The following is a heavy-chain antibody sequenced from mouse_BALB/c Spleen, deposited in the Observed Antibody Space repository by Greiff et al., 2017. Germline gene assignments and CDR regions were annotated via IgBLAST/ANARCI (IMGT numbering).Heavy chain of an antibody. CDR3: ARDGWLLPFYAMDY. CDR2: IWAGGST. Sequence: VQRVESGPGLVAPSQSLSITCTVSGFSLTSYGVHWVRQPPGKGLEWLGVIWAGGSTNYNSALMSRLSISKDNSKSQVFLKMNSLQTDDTAMYYCARDGWLLPFYAMDYWGQGTSVTVSS. CDR1: GFSLTSYG. D-gene: IGHD2-3*01. V-gene: IGHV2-9*02. J-gene: IGHJ4*01.